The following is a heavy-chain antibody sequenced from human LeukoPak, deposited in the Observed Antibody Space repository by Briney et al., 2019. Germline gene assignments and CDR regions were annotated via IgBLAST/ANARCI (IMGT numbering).Heavy chain of an antibody. CDR2: ISGSGGST. Sequence: GGTLRLPCAASGFTFSSYGMSWVRQAPGKGLEWVSAISGSGGSTYYADSVKGRFTISRDNSKNTLYLQMNSLRAEDTAVYYCAKDRNDLVKGFAFVDYWGQGTLVTVSS. V-gene: IGHV3-23*01. J-gene: IGHJ4*02. CDR3: AKDRNDLVKGFAFVDY. CDR1: GFTFSSYG. D-gene: IGHD1-14*01.